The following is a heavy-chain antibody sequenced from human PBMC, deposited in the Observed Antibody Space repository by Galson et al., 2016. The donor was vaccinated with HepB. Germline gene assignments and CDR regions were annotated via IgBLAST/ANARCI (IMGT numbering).Heavy chain of an antibody. D-gene: IGHD4-17*01. Sequence: SETLSLTCAVSGCSLSENYWWGWIRQPPGRGLEWIGYIHRSGGTFYTPSHKSRVTMAVDTSKNQFSLKLSSVTAVDTAMYYCARRSTYGDYDYWGQGILVTVSS. V-gene: IGHV4-28*01. J-gene: IGHJ4*02. CDR3: ARRSTYGDYDY. CDR1: GCSLSENYW. CDR2: IHRSGGT.